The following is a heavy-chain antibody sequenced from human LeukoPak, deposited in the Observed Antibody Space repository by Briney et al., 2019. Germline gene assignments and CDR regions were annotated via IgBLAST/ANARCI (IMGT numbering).Heavy chain of an antibody. V-gene: IGHV4-31*03. CDR2: IYYSGST. Sequence: PSQTLSLTCTVSRGSISSGGYYWSWIRQHPGKGLEWIGYIYYSGSTYYNPSLKSRVTISVDTSKNQFSLKLSSVTAADTAVYYCARDGYYYDTLGGMDVWGQGTTVTVSS. D-gene: IGHD3-22*01. CDR1: RGSISSGGYY. J-gene: IGHJ6*02. CDR3: ARDGYYYDTLGGMDV.